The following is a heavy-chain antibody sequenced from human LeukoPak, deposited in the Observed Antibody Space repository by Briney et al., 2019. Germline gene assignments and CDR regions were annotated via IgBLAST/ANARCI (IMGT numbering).Heavy chain of an antibody. CDR2: ISYDGSNK. CDR3: AKSEVVVVAATGFDY. D-gene: IGHD2-15*01. J-gene: IGHJ4*02. CDR1: GFTFSSYG. Sequence: PGGSLRLSGAASGFTFSSYGMHWVRQAPGKGLEWVAVISYDGSNKYYADSVKGRFTISRDNSKNTLYLQMNSLRAEDTAVYYCAKSEVVVVAATGFDYWGQGTLVTVSS. V-gene: IGHV3-30*18.